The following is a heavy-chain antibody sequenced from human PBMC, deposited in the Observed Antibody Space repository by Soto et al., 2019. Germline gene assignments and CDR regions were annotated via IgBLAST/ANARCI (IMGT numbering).Heavy chain of an antibody. CDR3: ASKIFGTTYFDY. CDR1: GLTFSTYE. D-gene: IGHD1-7*01. V-gene: IGHV3-48*03. Sequence: PGGSLRLSCAASGLTFSTYEMNWVRQAPGKGLEWVSYIRGGGSPILYADSVKGRLTISRDNAKNSLYLQMNSLRAEDTAIYYCASKIFGTTYFDYWGQGALVTVSS. J-gene: IGHJ4*02. CDR2: IRGGGSPI.